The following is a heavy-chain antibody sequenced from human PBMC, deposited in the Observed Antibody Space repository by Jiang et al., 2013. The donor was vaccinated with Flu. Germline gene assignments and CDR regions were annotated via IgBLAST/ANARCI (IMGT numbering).Heavy chain of an antibody. V-gene: IGHV1-2*02. J-gene: IGHJ3*02. CDR2: INPNSGGGT. CDR1: GYTFTDYS. D-gene: IGHD1-1*01. CDR3: ARLIPYNLGRPGEIDAFDM. Sequence: SGAEVRKPGASVKVSCKASGYTFTDYSMHWVRQAPGQGLEWMGWINPNSGGGTNCAQKFQGRVTMTRDTSISTAYMELSSLRSDDTAVYYCARLIPYNLGRPGEIDAFDMWGQGTMVSVSS.